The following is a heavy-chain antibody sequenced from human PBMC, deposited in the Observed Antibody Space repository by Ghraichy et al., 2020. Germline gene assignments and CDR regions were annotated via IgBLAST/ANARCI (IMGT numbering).Heavy chain of an antibody. CDR3: AREALGGDSSSWYY. CDR2: ISSSSSTI. V-gene: IGHV3-48*02. Sequence: GESLNISCAAPGFTFSSYSMNWVRQAPGKGLEWVSYISSSSSTIYYADSVKGRFTISRDNAKNSLYLQMNSLRDEDTAVYYCAREALGGDSSSWYYWGQGTLVTVSS. J-gene: IGHJ4*02. D-gene: IGHD6-13*01. CDR1: GFTFSSYS.